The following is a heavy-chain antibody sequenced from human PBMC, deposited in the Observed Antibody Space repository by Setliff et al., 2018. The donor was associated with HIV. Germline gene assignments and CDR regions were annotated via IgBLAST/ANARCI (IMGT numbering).Heavy chain of an antibody. J-gene: IGHJ4*02. Sequence: ASVKVSCKASGYSLNKYGVNWVRQAPGQGLEWMGWIDTNTGKPTYVQGTTGRFVFSLDTSANATYLQITALKTEDTAVYYCARAGAYYYDGSGYKIFTHFDSWGQGTLVTVS. CDR3: ARAGAYYYDGSGYKIFTHFDS. V-gene: IGHV7-4-1*02. CDR1: GYSLNKYG. D-gene: IGHD3-22*01. CDR2: IDTNTGKP.